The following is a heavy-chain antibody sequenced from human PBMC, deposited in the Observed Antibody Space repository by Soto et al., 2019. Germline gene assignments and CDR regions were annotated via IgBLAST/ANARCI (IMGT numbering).Heavy chain of an antibody. V-gene: IGHV3-74*01. CDR1: GFTFERFA. CDR3: ARVSCSSTTCKVPFDY. J-gene: IGHJ4*02. CDR2: INIDGTET. D-gene: IGHD2-2*01. Sequence: GGSLRLSCATSGFTFERFAMSWVRQAPGKGPEWVSGINIDGTETNHADSVKGRFTISRDNAKNTLYLQMNSLRAEDTAVYYCARVSCSSTTCKVPFDYWGQGTLVTVSS.